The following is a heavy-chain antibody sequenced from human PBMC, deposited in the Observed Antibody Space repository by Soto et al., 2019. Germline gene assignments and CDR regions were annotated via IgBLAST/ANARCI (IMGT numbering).Heavy chain of an antibody. CDR1: GGSISSSSYY. CDR3: ASNNSRSGLDP. CDR2: IYYSGST. J-gene: IGHJ5*02. D-gene: IGHD6-13*01. V-gene: IGHV4-39*01. Sequence: SETLSLTCPVSGGSISSSSYYWSWIRQPPGKGLEWIGSIYYSGSTYYNPSLNSRFTISLYTSKNHFPLKLSSVAAAETAVYYGASNNSRSGLDPWGPGTLVTVSS.